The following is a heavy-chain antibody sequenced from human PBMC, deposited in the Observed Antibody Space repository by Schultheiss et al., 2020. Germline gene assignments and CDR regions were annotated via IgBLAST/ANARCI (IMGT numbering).Heavy chain of an antibody. CDR2: INHSGST. Sequence: SETLALTCAVYGGSFSGYYWSWIRQPPGKGLEWIGEINHSGSTNYNPSLKSRVTISVDTSKNQFSLKLSSVTAADTAVYYCARGGLRDYYYGMDVWGQGTLVTVSS. V-gene: IGHV4-34*01. CDR3: ARGGLRDYYYGMDV. D-gene: IGHD3-16*01. CDR1: GGSFSGYY. J-gene: IGHJ6*02.